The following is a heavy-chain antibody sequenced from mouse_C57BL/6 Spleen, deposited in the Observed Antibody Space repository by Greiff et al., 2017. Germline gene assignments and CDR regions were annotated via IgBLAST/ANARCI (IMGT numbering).Heavy chain of an antibody. V-gene: IGHV1-39*01. CDR2: INPNYGTT. J-gene: IGHJ4*01. D-gene: IGHD4-1*01. CDR3: AREELGRGDYYAMDY. Sequence: LVESGPELVKPGASVKISCKASGYSFTDYNMNWVKQRKGKSLEWIGVINPNYGTTSYNQKFKGKATLTVDQSSSTAYMQLNSLTSEDSAVYYCAREELGRGDYYAMDYWGQGTSVTVSS. CDR1: GYSFTDYN.